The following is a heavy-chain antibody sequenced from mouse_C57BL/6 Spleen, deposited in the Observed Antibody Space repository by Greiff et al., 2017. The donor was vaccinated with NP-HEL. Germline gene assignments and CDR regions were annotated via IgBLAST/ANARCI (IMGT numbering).Heavy chain of an antibody. J-gene: IGHJ2*01. CDR3: ARGGNITTVVATGY. CDR1: GYTFPSYW. D-gene: IGHD1-1*01. CDR2: IDPSDSYT. V-gene: IGHV1-59*01. Sequence: QVQLQQSGAELVRPGTSVKLSCKASGYTFPSYWMHWVKQRPGQGLEWIGVIDPSDSYTNYNQKFKGNATLTVDTSSSTAYMQLSSLTSEDSAVYYCARGGNITTVVATGYWGQGTTLTVSS.